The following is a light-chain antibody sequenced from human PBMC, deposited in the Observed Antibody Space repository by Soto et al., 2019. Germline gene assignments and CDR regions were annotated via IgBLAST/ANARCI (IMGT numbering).Light chain of an antibody. CDR1: QTISSW. J-gene: IGKJ1*01. V-gene: IGKV1-5*03. CDR2: KAS. CDR3: QHYNSYSEA. Sequence: DIQMTQSPSTLSGSVGDRVTITCRASQTISSWLAWYQQKPGKAPKLLIYKASTLKSGVPSRFSGSGSGTEFTLTISSLQPDVFATYYCQHYNSYSEAFGQGNKLEL.